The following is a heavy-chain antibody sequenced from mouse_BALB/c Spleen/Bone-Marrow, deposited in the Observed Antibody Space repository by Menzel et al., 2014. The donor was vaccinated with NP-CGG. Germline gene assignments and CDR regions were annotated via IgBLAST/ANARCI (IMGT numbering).Heavy chain of an antibody. V-gene: IGHV7-3*02. J-gene: IGHJ1*01. D-gene: IGHD1-1*01. Sequence: EVLLVESGGGLVQPGGSLTLSCAPSGFTFTDYYMSWVRQPPGKALEWLGFIRNKANGYTTEYSASVKGRFTISRDNSQSILYLQMNSLRAGDHPAYYSARNRRYGDIYRYFNAWGAAAAVTASS. CDR1: GFTFTDYY. CDR3: ARNRRYGDIYRYFNA. CDR2: IRNKANGYTT.